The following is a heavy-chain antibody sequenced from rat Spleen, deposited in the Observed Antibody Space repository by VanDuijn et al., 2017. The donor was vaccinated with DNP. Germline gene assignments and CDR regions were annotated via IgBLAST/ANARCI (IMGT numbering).Heavy chain of an antibody. CDR3: ARWVWYFDY. Sequence: EVQLQESGPGLVKPSQSLSLTCSVTGYSITSNYWGWIRKFPGNKMEWIGHISYSGGTTYNPSLKSRISITRDTSKNHFFLHLHSVTTEDTATYYCARWVWYFDYWGQGTLVTVSS. D-gene: IGHD1-12*02. CDR2: ISYSGGT. J-gene: IGHJ3*01. V-gene: IGHV3-1*01. CDR1: GYSITSNY.